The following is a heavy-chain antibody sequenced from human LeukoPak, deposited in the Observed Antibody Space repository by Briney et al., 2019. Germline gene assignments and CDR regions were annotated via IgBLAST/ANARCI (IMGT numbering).Heavy chain of an antibody. Sequence: SETLSLTCTVSGGSISSSSYYWGWVRQPPGKGLEWIGSIYYSGTIYYNPSLKSRVTISVDTSKNQFSLKLSSVTAADTAMYYCARGFSFDPWGQGTLVTVSS. CDR1: GGSISSSSYY. V-gene: IGHV4-39*07. J-gene: IGHJ5*02. CDR2: IYYSGTI. CDR3: ARGFSFDP.